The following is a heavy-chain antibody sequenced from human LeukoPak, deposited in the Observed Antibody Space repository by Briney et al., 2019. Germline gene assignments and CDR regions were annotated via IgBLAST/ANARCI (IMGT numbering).Heavy chain of an antibody. CDR2: INHSGST. CDR1: GGSISSYY. J-gene: IGHJ3*02. Sequence: SETLSLTCTVSGGSISSYYWSWIRQPPGKGLEWIGEINHSGSTNYNPSLKSRVTISVDTSKNQFSLKLSSVTAADTAVYYCARGLRRRVTTRDAFDIWGQGTMVTVSS. D-gene: IGHD4-17*01. V-gene: IGHV4-34*01. CDR3: ARGLRRRVTTRDAFDI.